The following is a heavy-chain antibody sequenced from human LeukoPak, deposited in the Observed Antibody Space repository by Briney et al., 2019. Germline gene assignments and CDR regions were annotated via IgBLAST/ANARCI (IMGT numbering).Heavy chain of an antibody. Sequence: ASVKVSCKASGYTFTGFFMHWVRQAPGQGLEWMAWINPNGGGTNYAQKFQGRVTMTRDTSISTAYMELSRLRSDDTAVYYCARDATIFGVVLRWGYYYYMDVWGKGTTVTVSS. CDR1: GYTFTGFF. D-gene: IGHD3-3*01. J-gene: IGHJ6*03. CDR2: INPNGGGT. V-gene: IGHV1-2*02. CDR3: ARDATIFGVVLRWGYYYYMDV.